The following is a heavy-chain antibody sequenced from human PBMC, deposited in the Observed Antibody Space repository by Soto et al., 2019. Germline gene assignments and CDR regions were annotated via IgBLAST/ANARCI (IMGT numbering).Heavy chain of an antibody. J-gene: IGHJ4*02. CDR2: ISSSSSTI. CDR1: GFTFSSYS. V-gene: IGHV3-48*02. CDR3: ARSNGALYCSSTSCFQLPDY. D-gene: IGHD2-2*01. Sequence: GVLRLSCAASGFTFSSYSMNWVRQAPGKGLEWVSYISSSSSTIYYADSVKGRFTISRDNAKNSLYLQMNSLRDEDTAVYYCARSNGALYCSSTSCFQLPDYWGQGTLVTVSS.